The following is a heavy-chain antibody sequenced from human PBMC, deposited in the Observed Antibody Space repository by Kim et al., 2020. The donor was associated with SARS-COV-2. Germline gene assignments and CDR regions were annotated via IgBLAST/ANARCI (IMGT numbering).Heavy chain of an antibody. V-gene: IGHV3-30-3*01. CDR3: ARSYSGSYYSRFDY. D-gene: IGHD1-26*01. CDR1: GFTFSSYA. CDR2: ISYDGSNK. Sequence: GGSLRLSCAASGFTFSSYAMHWVRQAPGKGLGWVAVISYDGSNKYYADSVKGRFTISRDNSKNTLYLQMNSLRAEDTAVYYCARSYSGSYYSRFDYWGQGTLVTVSS. J-gene: IGHJ4*02.